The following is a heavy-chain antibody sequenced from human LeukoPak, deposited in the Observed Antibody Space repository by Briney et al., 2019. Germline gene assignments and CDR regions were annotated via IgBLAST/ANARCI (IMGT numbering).Heavy chain of an antibody. CDR1: GYTFTSYY. Sequence: ASVKVSCKASGYTFTSYYMHWVRQAPGQGLEWMGWINPNSGGTNYAQKFQGRVTMTRDTSISTAYMELSRLRSDDTAVYYCARSRITMVRGVFNWFDPWGQGTLVTVSS. J-gene: IGHJ5*02. CDR3: ARSRITMVRGVFNWFDP. CDR2: INPNSGGT. V-gene: IGHV1-2*02. D-gene: IGHD3-10*01.